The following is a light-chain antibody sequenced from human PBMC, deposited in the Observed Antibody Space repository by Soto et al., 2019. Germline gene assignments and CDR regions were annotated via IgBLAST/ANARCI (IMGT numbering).Light chain of an antibody. CDR3: QSYDSGRSGWV. J-gene: IGLJ3*02. V-gene: IGLV1-40*01. CDR2: SNS. CDR1: SSNIGAAYD. Sequence: QSVLTQPPSVSGAPGQRVTISCTGSSSNIGAAYDVPWYQQLPGTAPKLLIYSNSNRPSGVPYRFSGSKSGTSASLAITGGRADEEADDYCQSYDSGRSGWVFGGGTKLTVL.